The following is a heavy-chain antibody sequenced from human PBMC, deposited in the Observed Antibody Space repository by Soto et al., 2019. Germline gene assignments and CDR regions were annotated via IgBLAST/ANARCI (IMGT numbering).Heavy chain of an antibody. Sequence: GSLRLSCAASGFTFSSYAMSWVRQAPGKGLEWVSAISGSGGSTYYADSVKGRFTISRDNSKNTLYLQMNSLRAEDTAVYYCAKDQFTMVRGAGAGFDPWGQGTLVTVSS. CDR3: AKDQFTMVRGAGAGFDP. CDR1: GFTFSSYA. D-gene: IGHD3-10*01. J-gene: IGHJ5*02. V-gene: IGHV3-23*01. CDR2: ISGSGGST.